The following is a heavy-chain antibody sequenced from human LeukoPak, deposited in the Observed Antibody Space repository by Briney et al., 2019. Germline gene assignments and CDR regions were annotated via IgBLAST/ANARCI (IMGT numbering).Heavy chain of an antibody. CDR2: INSDGSST. Sequence: LGGSLRLSCAASGFTFSSYWMHWVRQAPGKGLVWVSRINSDGSSTRYADSVKGRLTISRDNAKNTLYLQMNSLRAEDTAVYYCAREALPYYYDSSGYYPFDYWGQGTLVTVSS. CDR3: AREALPYYYDSSGYYPFDY. D-gene: IGHD3-22*01. V-gene: IGHV3-74*01. J-gene: IGHJ4*02. CDR1: GFTFSSYW.